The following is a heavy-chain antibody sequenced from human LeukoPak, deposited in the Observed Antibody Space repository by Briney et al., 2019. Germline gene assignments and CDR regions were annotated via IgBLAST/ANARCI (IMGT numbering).Heavy chain of an antibody. CDR2: INWNGRSI. V-gene: IGHV3-20*04. D-gene: IGHD5-12*01. CDR1: RFTFDEYG. J-gene: IGHJ4*02. Sequence: GGSLRLSCAASRFTFDEYGMSWVRQTAGKGLEWVSGINWNGRSIGYADSVKGRFTISRDNAKNSLYLQMNSLRAEDTAVYYCAREMGGYPFDYWGQGTLVTVSS. CDR3: AREMGGYPFDY.